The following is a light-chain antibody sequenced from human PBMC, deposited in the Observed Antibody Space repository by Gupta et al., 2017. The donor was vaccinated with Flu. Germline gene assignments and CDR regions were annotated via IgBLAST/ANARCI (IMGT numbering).Light chain of an antibody. CDR2: WAS. V-gene: IGKV4-1*01. CDR3: QQYDSTPIT. CDR1: RNVLYSSNNKNY. Sequence: DIVMTQSPDSLAVSLGERATINCKSSRNVLYSSNNKNYLAWYQQKPGQPPKLLIYWASTRESGVPDRFSGSGSGTDFTLTISSLQAEDVAVYYCQQYDSTPITFGPGTKVDIK. J-gene: IGKJ3*01.